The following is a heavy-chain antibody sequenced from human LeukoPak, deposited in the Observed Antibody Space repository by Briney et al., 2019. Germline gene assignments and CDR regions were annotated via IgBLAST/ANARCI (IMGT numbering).Heavy chain of an antibody. CDR2: ISGSGGRK. CDR3: AKVSSGSSLLDY. D-gene: IGHD3-22*01. Sequence: GGSLRLSCAASGLTFGSYGMSWVRHAPGEGLEWVSAISGSGGRKYYADSVKGRLTISRDNSKNSLYLQMNSLRAEDTAVYYRAKVSSGSSLLDYWGEETLLTVSS. V-gene: IGHV3-23*01. J-gene: IGHJ4*02. CDR1: GLTFGSYG.